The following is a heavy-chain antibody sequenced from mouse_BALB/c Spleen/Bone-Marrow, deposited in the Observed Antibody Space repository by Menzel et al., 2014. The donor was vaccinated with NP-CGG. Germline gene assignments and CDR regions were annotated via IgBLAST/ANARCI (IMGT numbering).Heavy chain of an antibody. CDR1: GFTFSSYG. CDR2: INSNGGST. Sequence: EVQLVESGGGLVQPGGSLKLSCAASGFTFSSYGMSWVCQTPDKRLELVATINSNGGSTYYPDSVKGRFTISRDNAKNTLYLQMSSLESEDTAMYYCARDMITTRGFAYWGQGTLVTVSA. J-gene: IGHJ3*01. CDR3: ARDMITTRGFAY. D-gene: IGHD2-4*01. V-gene: IGHV5-6-3*01.